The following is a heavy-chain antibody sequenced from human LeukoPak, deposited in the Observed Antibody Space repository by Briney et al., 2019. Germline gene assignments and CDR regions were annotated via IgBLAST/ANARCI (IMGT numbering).Heavy chain of an antibody. CDR1: GYTFTGYY. Sequence: KPGASVKVSCKASGYTFTGYYMHWVRQAPGQGLEWMGWINPNSGGTNYAQKFQGRVTMTRDTSISTAYMELSRLRSDDTAVYYCARYRSGLRGGTWFDPWGQGTLVTVSS. J-gene: IGHJ5*02. V-gene: IGHV1-2*02. D-gene: IGHD6-19*01. CDR3: ARYRSGLRGGTWFDP. CDR2: INPNSGGT.